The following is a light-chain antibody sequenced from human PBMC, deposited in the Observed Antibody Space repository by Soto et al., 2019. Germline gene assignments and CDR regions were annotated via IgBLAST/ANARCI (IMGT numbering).Light chain of an antibody. CDR1: QSVSSRY. V-gene: IGKV3-20*01. Sequence: EIVLTQSPGTLSLSPGERATLSCRASQSVSSRYLAWYQQKPGQAPRLLIYGASTRATGIPDRFSGSASGTDFTLTISRLDPEDFAVYYCQQYDRSAPGLTFGPGTKVDIK. CDR2: GAS. J-gene: IGKJ3*01. CDR3: QQYDRSAPGLT.